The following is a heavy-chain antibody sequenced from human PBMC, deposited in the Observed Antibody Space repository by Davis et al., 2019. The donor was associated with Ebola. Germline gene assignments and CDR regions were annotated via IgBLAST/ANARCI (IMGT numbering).Heavy chain of an antibody. D-gene: IGHD5-12*01. V-gene: IGHV1-46*03. Sequence: SVTVSCMASGYTFTSYYMHWVRQAPGQGLEWMGIINPSGGSTSYAQKFQGRVTMTRDTSTSTVYMELSSLRSEDTAVYYCARETYSGYGLDYWGQGTLVTVSS. CDR3: ARETYSGYGLDY. CDR2: INPSGGST. J-gene: IGHJ4*01. CDR1: GYTFTSYY.